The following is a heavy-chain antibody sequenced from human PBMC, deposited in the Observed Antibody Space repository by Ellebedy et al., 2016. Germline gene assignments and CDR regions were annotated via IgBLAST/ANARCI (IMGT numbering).Heavy chain of an antibody. D-gene: IGHD2-8*02. Sequence: GGSLRLXXGASGFSFNTFFMGWVRQAPGKGLEWVSTISAGGDNTQFADSVKGRFTVSRDNAKNSLYLQMNSLRDEDTAVYYCARAPLLGLLNYYYGMDVWGQGTTVTVSS. CDR2: ISAGGDNT. J-gene: IGHJ6*02. CDR3: ARAPLLGLLNYYYGMDV. CDR1: GFSFNTFF. V-gene: IGHV3-23*01.